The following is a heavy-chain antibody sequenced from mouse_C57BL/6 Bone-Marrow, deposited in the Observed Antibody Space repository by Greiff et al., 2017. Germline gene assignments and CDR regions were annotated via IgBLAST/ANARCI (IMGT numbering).Heavy chain of an antibody. J-gene: IGHJ4*01. CDR2: IYPGGGYT. D-gene: IGHD4-1*01. V-gene: IGHV1-63*01. Sequence: VQLQESGAELVRPGTSVKMSCKASGYTFTNYWIGWVKQRPGHGLEWIGEIYPGGGYTNYNEKFKGKATLTADKSSSTAYMQFSSLTSEDSAIYYCARLGTGTYAMDYWGQGTSVTVSS. CDR1: GYTFTNYW. CDR3: ARLGTGTYAMDY.